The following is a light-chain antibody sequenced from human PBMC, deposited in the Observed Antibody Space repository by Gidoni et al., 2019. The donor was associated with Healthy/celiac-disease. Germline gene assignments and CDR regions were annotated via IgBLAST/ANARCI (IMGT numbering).Light chain of an antibody. CDR2: AAS. CDR1: QSISSY. Sequence: DIQMTQSPSSLSASVGDRVTITCRASQSISSYLNWYQQKPGKAPKLLIYAASSLQSGVPSRFSGSGSGTDFTLTISSLQPEDFATYYWQQSYSTPLAFXPXTKVDIK. J-gene: IGKJ3*01. V-gene: IGKV1-39*01. CDR3: QQSYSTPLA.